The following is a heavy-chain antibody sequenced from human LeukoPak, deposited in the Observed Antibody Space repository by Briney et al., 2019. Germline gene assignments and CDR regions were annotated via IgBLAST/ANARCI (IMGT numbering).Heavy chain of an antibody. CDR2: IYHSGST. Sequence: PSETLSLTCTVSGYSISSGYYWGWIRQPPGKGLEWIGSIYHSGSTNYNPSLKSRVTLSVDTSKNQFSLNLSSVTAADTAVYYCARDYCSGTTCYDYWGQGTLVTVSS. J-gene: IGHJ4*02. D-gene: IGHD2-15*01. CDR1: GYSISSGYY. CDR3: ARDYCSGTTCYDY. V-gene: IGHV4-38-2*02.